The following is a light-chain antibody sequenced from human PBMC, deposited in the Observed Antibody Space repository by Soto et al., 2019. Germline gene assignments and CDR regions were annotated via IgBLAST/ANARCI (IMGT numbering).Light chain of an antibody. CDR3: HQGHDWPLT. V-gene: IGKV1-12*01. CDR1: QGLRGS. Sequence: DIQMTQSPSSVSASVGDRVTITCRAPQGLRGSLAWYQQKPGKAPKLLISVTSRLQSGVPSRFSGSARGTDFTFAVDSLQPEAFAPSYFHQGHDWPLTFGQGPRLEIK. J-gene: IGKJ5*01. CDR2: VTS.